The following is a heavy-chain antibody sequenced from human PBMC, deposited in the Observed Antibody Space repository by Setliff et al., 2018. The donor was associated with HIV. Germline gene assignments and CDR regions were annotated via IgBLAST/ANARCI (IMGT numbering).Heavy chain of an antibody. V-gene: IGHV4-38-2*02. CDR1: GYSISSGYY. D-gene: IGHD3-22*01. CDR2: IHHSGTT. J-gene: IGHJ4*02. Sequence: SETLSLTCSVSGYSISSGYYWSWVRQPPGKGLEWIATIHHSGTTYYTTSLKSLVTISVDTSKNHFSLNVNSVTAADTAVYSCARYVSSGFYFDFWGQGTRVTVS. CDR3: ARYVSSGFYFDF.